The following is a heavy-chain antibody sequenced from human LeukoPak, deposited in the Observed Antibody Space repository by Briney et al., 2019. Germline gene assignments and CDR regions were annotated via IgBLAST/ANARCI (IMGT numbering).Heavy chain of an antibody. J-gene: IGHJ4*02. CDR3: AKVPQ. Sequence: GGSLRLSCAASGFTFSSYGMHWVRQAPGKGLEWVAVISYDGSNKYYADSVKGRFTISRDNSKNTLYLQMNRLRAEDTAVYYCAKVPQWGQGTLVTVSS. V-gene: IGHV3-30*18. CDR2: ISYDGSNK. CDR1: GFTFSSYG.